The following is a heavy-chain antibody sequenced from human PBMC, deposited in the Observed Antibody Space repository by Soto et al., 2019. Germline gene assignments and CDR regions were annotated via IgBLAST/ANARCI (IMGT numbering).Heavy chain of an antibody. J-gene: IGHJ5*02. V-gene: IGHV1-69*13. CDR2: IIPIFDTA. Sequence: SVKVSCKASGGTFSSYAISWVRQAPGQGLEWMGGIIPIFDTANYAQKFQGRVTITADESTSTAYMELSSLRSEDTAVYYCARSRPGQPTSINWFDPWGQGTLVTVSS. CDR3: ARSRPGQPTSINWFDP. D-gene: IGHD6-13*01. CDR1: GGTFSSYA.